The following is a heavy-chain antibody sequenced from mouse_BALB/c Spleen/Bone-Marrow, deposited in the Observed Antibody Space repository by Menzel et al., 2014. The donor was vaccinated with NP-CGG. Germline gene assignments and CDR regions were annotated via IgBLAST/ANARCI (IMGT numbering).Heavy chain of an antibody. V-gene: IGHV5-17*02. CDR3: ARSGSSSGYFDY. CDR1: GFTFSSFA. Sequence: EVHLVESGGGLVQPGGSRKLSCAASGFTFSSFAMHWVRQAPEKGLEWVAYISSGSSTIYYADTVMSRFTISRDNPKNTLFLQMTSLRSEDTAMYYCARSGSSSGYFDYWGQGTTLTVSS. CDR2: ISSGSSTI. J-gene: IGHJ2*01. D-gene: IGHD1-1*01.